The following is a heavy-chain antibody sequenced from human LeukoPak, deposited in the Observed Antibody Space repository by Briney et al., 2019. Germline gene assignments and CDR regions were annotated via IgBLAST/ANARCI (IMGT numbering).Heavy chain of an antibody. V-gene: IGHV3-30*18. CDR2: ISYDGSNK. D-gene: IGHD3-22*01. CDR1: GFTFSSYG. J-gene: IGHJ4*02. CDR3: AKEVLVVIESYFDH. Sequence: PGRSLRLSCAASGFTFSSYGMHWVRQAPGKGLEGVAVISYDGSNKYYADSVKGRFTVSRDNNKNTLYLQMNSLRAEDTAIYYCAKEVLVVIESYFDHWGQGSLVTVSS.